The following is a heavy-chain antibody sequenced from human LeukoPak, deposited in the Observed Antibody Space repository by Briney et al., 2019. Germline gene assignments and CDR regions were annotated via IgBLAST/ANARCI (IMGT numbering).Heavy chain of an antibody. Sequence: GGSLRLSCAASGFTFSSYWMSWVRQAPGKGLEWVSAISGSGGSTYYADSVKGRFTISRDNSKNTLYLQMNSLRAEDTAVYYCAKGTPGYSSSWYVGYFDYWGQGTLVTVSS. CDR1: GFTFSSYW. V-gene: IGHV3-23*01. CDR2: ISGSGGST. J-gene: IGHJ4*02. D-gene: IGHD6-13*01. CDR3: AKGTPGYSSSWYVGYFDY.